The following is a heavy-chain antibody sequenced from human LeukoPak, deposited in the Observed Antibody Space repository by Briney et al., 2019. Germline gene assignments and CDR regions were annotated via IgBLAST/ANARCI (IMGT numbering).Heavy chain of an antibody. Sequence: GGSLRLSRAASGFTFSSYGMHWVRQAPGKGLEWVAVISYDGSNKYYADSVKGRFTISRDNSKNTLYLQMNSLRAEDTAVYYCAKDNVEGRGAWGSFDYWGQGTLVTVSS. V-gene: IGHV3-30*18. CDR2: ISYDGSNK. D-gene: IGHD7-27*01. CDR3: AKDNVEGRGAWGSFDY. CDR1: GFTFSSYG. J-gene: IGHJ4*02.